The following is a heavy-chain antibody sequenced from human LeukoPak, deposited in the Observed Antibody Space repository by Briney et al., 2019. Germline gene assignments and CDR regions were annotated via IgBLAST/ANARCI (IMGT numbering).Heavy chain of an antibody. CDR3: ASGGYYGSGSPGDYFDY. V-gene: IGHV3-33*01. CDR2: IWYDGSNK. CDR1: GFTFSSYG. D-gene: IGHD3-10*01. Sequence: PGGSLRLSCAASGFTFSSYGMHWVRQAPGKGLEWVAVIWYDGSNKYYADSVKGRFTISRDNPKNTLYLQMNSLRAEDTAVYYCASGGYYGSGSPGDYFDYWGQGTLVTVSS. J-gene: IGHJ4*02.